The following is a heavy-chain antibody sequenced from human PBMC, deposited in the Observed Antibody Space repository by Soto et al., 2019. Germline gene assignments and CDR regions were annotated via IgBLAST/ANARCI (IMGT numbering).Heavy chain of an antibody. D-gene: IGHD3-22*01. CDR3: ARLGGYYQAFDS. CDR1: GGSVSSGGFS. V-gene: IGHV4-30-2*01. Sequence: SETLSLTCVVSGGSVSSGGFSWNWFRQPPGKVLEWIGYTSHSGNTYYNPSLKSRVTISVDSSKNQFSLKLDSVTAADTAVYYCARLGGYYQAFDSWGQGTLVTVSS. J-gene: IGHJ4*02. CDR2: TSHSGNT.